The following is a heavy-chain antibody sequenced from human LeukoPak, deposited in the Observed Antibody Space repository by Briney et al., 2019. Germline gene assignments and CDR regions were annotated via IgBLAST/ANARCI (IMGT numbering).Heavy chain of an antibody. V-gene: IGHV4-31*03. D-gene: IGHD6-19*01. CDR2: IYYSGST. Sequence: PSETLSLTCTVSGGSISSGGYYWSWIHQHPGKGLEWIGYIYYSGSTYYNPSLKSRVTISVDTSKNQFSLKLSSVTAADTAMYYCARAEGSSGWYSRDWFDPWGQGTLVTVSS. J-gene: IGHJ5*02. CDR1: GGSISSGGYY. CDR3: ARAEGSSGWYSRDWFDP.